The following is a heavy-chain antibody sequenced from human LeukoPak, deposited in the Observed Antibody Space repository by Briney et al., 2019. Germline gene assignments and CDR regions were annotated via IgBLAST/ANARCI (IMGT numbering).Heavy chain of an antibody. CDR2: ISSSSSYI. CDR3: ARDPYYYDSSGYYY. V-gene: IGHV3-21*01. Sequence: GGSLRLSCAASGFTFSSYSMNWVRQAPGKGLGWVSSISSSSSYIYYADSVKGRFTISRDNAKNSLYLQMNSLRAEDTAVYYCARDPYYYDSSGYYYWGQGTLVTVSS. J-gene: IGHJ4*02. CDR1: GFTFSSYS. D-gene: IGHD3-22*01.